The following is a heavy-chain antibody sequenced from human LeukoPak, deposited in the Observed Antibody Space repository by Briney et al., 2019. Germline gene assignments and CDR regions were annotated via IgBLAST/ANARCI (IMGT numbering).Heavy chain of an antibody. Sequence: PGGSLRLSCAASGFTFSSYAVNWVRQAPGKGLEWVSLISGDGGSTYYADSVKGRFTISRDNSKNSLYLQMNSLRTEDTALYYCAKDSPGYSSGWYGYWGQGTLVTVSS. D-gene: IGHD6-19*01. V-gene: IGHV3-43*02. CDR1: GFTFSSYA. CDR2: ISGDGGST. J-gene: IGHJ4*02. CDR3: AKDSPGYSSGWYGY.